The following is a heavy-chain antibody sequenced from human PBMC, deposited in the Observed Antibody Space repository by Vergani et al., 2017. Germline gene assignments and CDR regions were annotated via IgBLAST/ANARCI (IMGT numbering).Heavy chain of an antibody. V-gene: IGHV3-30*01. CDR2: ISYDGSNK. D-gene: IGHD5-12*01. J-gene: IGHJ4*02. Sequence: QVQLVESGGGVVQPGRSLRLSCAASGFTFSSYAMHWVRQAPGKGLEWVAVISYDGSNKYYADSVKGRFTISRDNSKNTRYLQMNSLRAEDTAVYYCARGRDIVAAPFDYWGQGTLVTVSS. CDR3: ARGRDIVAAPFDY. CDR1: GFTFSSYA.